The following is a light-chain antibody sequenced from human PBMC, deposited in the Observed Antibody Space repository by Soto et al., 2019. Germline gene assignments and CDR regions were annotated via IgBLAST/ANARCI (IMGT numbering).Light chain of an antibody. Sequence: EIVLTQSPATLSLSPGERATLSCRASQSVSNNYLAWYQQKPGQAPRLLIYGASSRATGIPARFSGSGSGTEFTLTISSLQSEDFAVYYCQQYNNWPEGTFGQGTKVHIK. V-gene: IGKV3-15*01. CDR2: GAS. CDR1: QSVSNN. J-gene: IGKJ1*01. CDR3: QQYNNWPEGT.